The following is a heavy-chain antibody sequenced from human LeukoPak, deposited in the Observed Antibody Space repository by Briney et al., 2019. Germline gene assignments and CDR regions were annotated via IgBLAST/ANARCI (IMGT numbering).Heavy chain of an antibody. V-gene: IGHV3-23*01. Sequence: GGSLRLSCAASGFTFSSYAMSGVRQAPGKGLEWVSAISGSGGSTYYADSVKGRFTISRDNSKNTLYLQMNSLRAEDTAVYYCAKKWGVYSAYYYYMDVWGKGTTVTVSS. J-gene: IGHJ6*03. CDR2: ISGSGGST. D-gene: IGHD1-26*01. CDR3: AKKWGVYSAYYYYMDV. CDR1: GFTFSSYA.